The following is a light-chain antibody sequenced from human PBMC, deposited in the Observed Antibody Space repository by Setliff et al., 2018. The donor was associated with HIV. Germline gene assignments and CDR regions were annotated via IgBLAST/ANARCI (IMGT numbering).Light chain of an antibody. Sequence: QSVLTQPASVSGSPGQSITISCTGTSSDVGGYNYVSWYQHFPGRTPKLIIYDVRNRPPGVSSRFSGSKSGNTASLTISGLRAEDEADYYCSSYADTNNFVVFGGGTKVTVL. J-gene: IGLJ2*01. V-gene: IGLV2-14*03. CDR1: SSDVGGYNY. CDR2: DVR. CDR3: SSYADTNNFVV.